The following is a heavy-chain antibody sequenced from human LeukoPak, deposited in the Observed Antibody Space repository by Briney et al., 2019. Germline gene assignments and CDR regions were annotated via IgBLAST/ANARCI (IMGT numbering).Heavy chain of an antibody. CDR3: ARDKRAVAGKSNWFDP. CDR1: GVSVSSGSYY. Sequence: SETLSLTCTVSGVSVSSGSYYWSWIRQPPGKGLEWIGYIYYSGSTNYNPSLKSRVTISVDTSKNQFSLKLSSVTAADTAVYYCARDKRAVAGKSNWFDPWGQGTLVTVSS. D-gene: IGHD6-19*01. CDR2: IYYSGST. J-gene: IGHJ5*02. V-gene: IGHV4-61*01.